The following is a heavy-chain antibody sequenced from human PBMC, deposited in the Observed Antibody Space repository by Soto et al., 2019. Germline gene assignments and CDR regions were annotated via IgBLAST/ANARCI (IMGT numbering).Heavy chain of an antibody. J-gene: IGHJ4*02. D-gene: IGHD2-15*01. CDR2: IVVGSGNT. V-gene: IGHV1-58*01. Sequence: SVKVSCKASGFTFTNSAVQWVRQARGQRLEWIGWIVVGSGNTNYAQKFQERVTITRDMSTSTAYMELSSLRAEDTAVYYCVKGGWLDYWGQGALVTVSS. CDR1: GFTFTNSA. CDR3: VKGGWLDY.